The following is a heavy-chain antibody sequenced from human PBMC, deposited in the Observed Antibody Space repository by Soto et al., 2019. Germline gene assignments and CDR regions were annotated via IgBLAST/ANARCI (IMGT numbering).Heavy chain of an antibody. CDR1: GYTFTGYY. J-gene: IGHJ6*02. CDR3: ARETRGGSYLEANYYYGMDV. V-gene: IGHV1-2*04. CDR2: INPNSGGT. D-gene: IGHD1-26*01. Sequence: ASVKVSCKASGYTFTGYYMHWVRQAPGQGLEWMGWINPNSGGTNYAQKFQGWVTMTRDTSISTAYMELSRLRSDDTAVYYCARETRGGSYLEANYYYGMDVWGQGTTVTV.